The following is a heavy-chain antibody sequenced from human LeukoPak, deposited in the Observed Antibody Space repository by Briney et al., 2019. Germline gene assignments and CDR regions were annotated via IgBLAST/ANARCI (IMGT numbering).Heavy chain of an antibody. CDR3: VGSAGWLFDY. CDR1: GFTLSSYW. D-gene: IGHD3-10*01. CDR2: IKQDGSEK. V-gene: IGHV3-7*01. Sequence: GGSLRLSCSASGFTLSSYWMHWVRQAPGKGLEWVAIIKQDGSEKFYVDSVKGRFTVSRDNIKNLLYLQMNTLRVEDTGVYYCVGSAGWLFDYWGQGTLVTVSS. J-gene: IGHJ4*02.